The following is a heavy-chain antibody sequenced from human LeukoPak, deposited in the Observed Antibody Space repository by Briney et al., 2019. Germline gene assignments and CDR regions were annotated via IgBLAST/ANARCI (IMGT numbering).Heavy chain of an antibody. CDR3: ARQRSGWSYDAFDI. CDR1: GYTFTGYH. CDR2: INPNSGGT. Sequence: ASVRVSCKASGYTFTGYHMHWVRQAPGQGLEWMGRINPNSGGTTYAQKFQGRVTMTRDTSISTAYMELSRLRSDDTAVYYCARQRSGWSYDAFDIWGQGTMVTVSS. D-gene: IGHD6-19*01. J-gene: IGHJ3*02. V-gene: IGHV1-2*06.